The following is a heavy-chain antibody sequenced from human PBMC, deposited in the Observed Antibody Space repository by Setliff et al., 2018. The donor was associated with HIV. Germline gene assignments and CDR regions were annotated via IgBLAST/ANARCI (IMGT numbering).Heavy chain of an antibody. V-gene: IGHV4-59*12. CDR1: GDSISTDY. D-gene: IGHD3-10*01. CDR2: IYNSAST. J-gene: IGHJ5*02. Sequence: SETLSLTCTVSGDSISTDYWTWNRQPPGKGLEWIGYIYNSASTSYNPSLKSRVTISIDTSRNQFSLRLTSVTAEDTAVYYCARDRHYSGLGSYGPWGPGTLVTVSS. CDR3: ARDRHYSGLGSYGP.